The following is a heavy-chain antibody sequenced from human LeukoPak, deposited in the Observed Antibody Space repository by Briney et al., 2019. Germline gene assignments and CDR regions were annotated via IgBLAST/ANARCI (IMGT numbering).Heavy chain of an antibody. CDR3: ARSHGSGSYYYYMDV. D-gene: IGHD3-10*01. V-gene: IGHV4-4*07. Sequence: SETLSLTCTVSGGSISSYYWSWIRQPAGKGLESIGRIYTSGSTNYNPSLKSRVTMSVDTSKNQFSLKLSSVTAADTAVYYCARSHGSGSYYYYMDVWGKGTTVTVSS. CDR1: GGSISSYY. CDR2: IYTSGST. J-gene: IGHJ6*03.